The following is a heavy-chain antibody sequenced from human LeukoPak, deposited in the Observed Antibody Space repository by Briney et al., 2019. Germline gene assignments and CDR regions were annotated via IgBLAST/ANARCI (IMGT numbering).Heavy chain of an antibody. J-gene: IGHJ4*02. D-gene: IGHD6-13*01. V-gene: IGHV3-48*04. CDR3: ARDRRGGYAAGRGPFDY. CDR1: GFTFSSYS. CDR2: ISSSSSTI. Sequence: PGGSLRLSCAASGFTFSSYSMNWVRQAPGKGLEWVSYISSSSSTIYYADSVKGRFTISRDNAKNSLYLQMNSLRAEDTAVYYCARDRRGGYAAGRGPFDYWGQGTLVTVSP.